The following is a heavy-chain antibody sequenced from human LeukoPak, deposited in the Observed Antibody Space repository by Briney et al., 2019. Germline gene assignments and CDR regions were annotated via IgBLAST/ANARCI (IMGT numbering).Heavy chain of an antibody. CDR3: ARDGAYSGSYHDY. CDR1: GGSISSYY. J-gene: IGHJ4*02. Sequence: PSETLSLTCTVSGGSISSYYWSWIRQPPGKGLEWIGYIYYSGSTNYNPSLKSRVTISVDTSKNQFSLKLSSVTAADTAVYYCARDGAYSGSYHDYWGQGTLVTVSS. CDR2: IYYSGST. V-gene: IGHV4-59*12. D-gene: IGHD1-26*01.